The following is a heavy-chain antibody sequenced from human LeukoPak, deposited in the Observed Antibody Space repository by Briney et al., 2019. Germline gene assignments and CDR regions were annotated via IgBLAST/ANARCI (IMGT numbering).Heavy chain of an antibody. CDR1: GGSISSYY. V-gene: IGHV4-59*01. CDR2: IYYSGST. CDR3: ARTVVPAARIDY. D-gene: IGHD2-2*01. J-gene: IGHJ4*02. Sequence: SETLSLTCTVSGGSISSYYWSWIRQPPGKGLEWIGYIYYSGSTNYNPSLKSRVTISVDTSKNQFSLKLSSVTAADTAVYYCARTVVPAARIDYWGQGTLVTVSS.